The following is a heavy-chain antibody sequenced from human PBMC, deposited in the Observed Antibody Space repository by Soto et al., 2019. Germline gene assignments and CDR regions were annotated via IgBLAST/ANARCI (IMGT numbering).Heavy chain of an antibody. Sequence: PSETLSLTCTVSGGSISSSSYYWGWIRQPPGKGLEWIGSIYYSGSTYYNPSLKSRVTISVDTSKNQFSLKLSSVTAADTAVYYCARQKIQLWFDFGYWGQGTLVTVSS. CDR3: ARQKIQLWFDFGY. CDR1: GGSISSSSYY. J-gene: IGHJ4*02. D-gene: IGHD5-18*01. CDR2: IYYSGST. V-gene: IGHV4-39*01.